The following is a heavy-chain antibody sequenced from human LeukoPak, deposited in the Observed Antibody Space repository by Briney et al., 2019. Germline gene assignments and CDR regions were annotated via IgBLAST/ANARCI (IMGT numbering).Heavy chain of an antibody. CDR2: ISISDTST. J-gene: IGHJ4*02. D-gene: IGHD1-26*01. Sequence: GGSLRLSCAASGFTLSSYAVSWVRQAPGKGLEWVSAISISDTSTYYADSVKGRFIISRDISKNTLYLQMNSLRADDTAVYYCVKGRKWELPFDYWGQGTLVTVSS. CDR3: VKGRKWELPFDY. V-gene: IGHV3-23*01. CDR1: GFTLSSYA.